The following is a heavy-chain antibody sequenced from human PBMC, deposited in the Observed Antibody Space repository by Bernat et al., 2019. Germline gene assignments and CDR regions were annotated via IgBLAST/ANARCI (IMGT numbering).Heavy chain of an antibody. Sequence: QVQLVESGGGVVQPGRSLRLSCAASGFTFSSYGMHWVRQAPGKGPEWVAVISYDGSNKYYADSVKGRFTISRDNSKNTLYLQMNSLRAEDTAVYYCAKERNYDFWSGYYMAYYYYGMDVWGQGTTVTVSS. D-gene: IGHD3-3*01. J-gene: IGHJ6*02. CDR2: ISYDGSNK. CDR1: GFTFSSYG. V-gene: IGHV3-30*18. CDR3: AKERNYDFWSGYYMAYYYYGMDV.